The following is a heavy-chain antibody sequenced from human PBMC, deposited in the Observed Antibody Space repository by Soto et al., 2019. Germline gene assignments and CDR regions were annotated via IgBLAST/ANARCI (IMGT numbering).Heavy chain of an antibody. CDR3: VRDWLPDY. Sequence: EVQLVESGGGLVQPGGSLRLSCAASGFTFSSYWVSWVRQAPGKGRGWVANIKQDGSEQYYVDSVKGRFTISRDNAKNPLYLQMNRLRAEDTAVYYCVRDWLPDYWGQGTLVTVFS. J-gene: IGHJ4*02. D-gene: IGHD3-9*01. V-gene: IGHV3-7*01. CDR1: GFTFSSYW. CDR2: IKQDGSEQ.